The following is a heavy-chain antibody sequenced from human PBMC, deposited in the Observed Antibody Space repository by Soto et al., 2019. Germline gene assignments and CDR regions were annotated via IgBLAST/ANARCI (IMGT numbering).Heavy chain of an antibody. CDR3: ARYRRGTVWYCLGY. CDR2: TYHSGRT. V-gene: IGHV4-30-2*02. J-gene: IGHJ4*02. Sequence: PSETMSLTCAVSHRSISKGGYYWSCIRQPPGKGLEWIGYTYHSGRTYYNPSVKSRVTMSVDRSKNQFSLALTSVTAADTALYFCARYRRGTVWYCLGYWGQGILVTVSS. D-gene: IGHD6-19*01. CDR1: HRSISKGGYY.